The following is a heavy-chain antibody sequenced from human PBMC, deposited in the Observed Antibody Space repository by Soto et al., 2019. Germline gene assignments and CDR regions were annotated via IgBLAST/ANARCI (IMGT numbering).Heavy chain of an antibody. CDR2: IIPIPDIT. D-gene: IGHD2-2*01. CDR3: ARDRITTRGDAFDL. V-gene: IGHV1-69*08. CDR1: GGTFSTYI. J-gene: IGHJ3*01. Sequence: QVQLVQSGAEVRKPGSSVKVSCKAPGGTFSTYIISWVRQAPGQGLEWMGRIIPIPDITNYAQKFQGRVTVTADRSTRPGYMELTSLKSEDTAVYFCARDRITTRGDAFDLWGQGTMVTVSS.